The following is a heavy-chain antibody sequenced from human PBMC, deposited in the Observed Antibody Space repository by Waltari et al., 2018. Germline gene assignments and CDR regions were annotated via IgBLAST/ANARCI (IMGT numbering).Heavy chain of an antibody. CDR2: IIPIFGTA. D-gene: IGHD6-13*01. CDR3: ARFRGGIAARVRGHGSSWSLDI. CDR1: GGTFSSYA. J-gene: IGHJ3*02. Sequence: QVQLVQSGAEVKKPGSSVKVSCKASGGTFSSYAISWVRQAPGQGLEWMGGIIPIFGTANYAQKFQGRVTITADESTSTAYMELSSLRSEDTAVYYCARFRGGIAARVRGHGSSWSLDIWGQGTMVTVSS. V-gene: IGHV1-69*12.